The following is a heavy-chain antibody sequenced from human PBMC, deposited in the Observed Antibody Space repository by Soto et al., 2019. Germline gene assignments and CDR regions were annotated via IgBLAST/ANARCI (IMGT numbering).Heavy chain of an antibody. V-gene: IGHV1-2*02. CDR3: ARDKWEHSHWFDP. J-gene: IGHJ5*02. Sequence: QVQLVQSGAEVKKPGASVKVSCKASGYTFTGYYVHWVRQAPGQGLEWMGWINPNSGGTNYAQKFQGRVTMTRDTFISTAYMELSRLRSDDTAVYYCARDKWEHSHWFDPWGQGTLVTVSS. CDR1: GYTFTGYY. D-gene: IGHD1-26*01. CDR2: INPNSGGT.